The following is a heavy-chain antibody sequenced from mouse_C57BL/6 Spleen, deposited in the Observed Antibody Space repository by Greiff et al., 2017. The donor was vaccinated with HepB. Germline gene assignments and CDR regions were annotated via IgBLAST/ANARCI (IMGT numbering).Heavy chain of an antibody. J-gene: IGHJ3*01. Sequence: EVHLVESGPGLVKPSQSLSLTCSVTGYSITSGYYWNWIRQFPGNKLEWMGYISYDGSNNYNPSLKNRISITRDTSKNQFFLKLNSVTTEDTATYYCARDYYGSPLFAYWGQGTLVTVSA. CDR3: ARDYYGSPLFAY. CDR1: GYSITSGYY. CDR2: ISYDGSN. D-gene: IGHD1-1*01. V-gene: IGHV3-6*01.